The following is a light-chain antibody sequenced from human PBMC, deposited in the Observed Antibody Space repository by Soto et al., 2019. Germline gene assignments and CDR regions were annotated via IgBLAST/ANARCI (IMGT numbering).Light chain of an antibody. V-gene: IGKV1-5*01. Sequence: DIQMTQSPSTLSASIGDRVIITCRASQRISSWLAWYQQKPGEAPKLLIYDASNLESGVPSRFSGSGSGTEFTLTISSLQPDDFATYYCQQYKSYSPTFGQGTKVDIK. CDR2: DAS. CDR1: QRISSW. CDR3: QQYKSYSPT. J-gene: IGKJ1*01.